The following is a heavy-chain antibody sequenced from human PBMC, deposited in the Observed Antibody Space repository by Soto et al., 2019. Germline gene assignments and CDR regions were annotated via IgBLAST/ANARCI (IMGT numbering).Heavy chain of an antibody. CDR2: INAGNGNT. Sequence: QVHLVQAGAEVRKPGASVQVSCKASGYNFSSHDIHWVRQAPGQGLEWMGWINAGNGNTRYSQKFQDRITITRDASASTAYMELSSLRSEDTATYYCARDSFYCGGRYCYHYSFYMDVSGKGTKVTVSS. V-gene: IGHV1-3*01. CDR3: ARDSFYCGGRYCYHYSFYMDV. D-gene: IGHD2-21*01. CDR1: GYNFSSHD. J-gene: IGHJ6*03.